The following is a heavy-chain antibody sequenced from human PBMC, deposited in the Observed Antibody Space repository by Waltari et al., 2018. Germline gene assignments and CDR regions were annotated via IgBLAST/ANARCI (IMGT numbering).Heavy chain of an antibody. V-gene: IGHV1-8*01. Sequence: QVQLVQSGAEVKKPGASVKVSCKASGYTFTSYDINWVRQATGQGLEWMGWMNPNSGNTGYAQKFQGRVTMTRNTSISTAYMELSSLRSEDTAMYYCARWGSGDYVWGSYRYQLDYWGQGTLVTVSS. D-gene: IGHD3-16*02. CDR2: MNPNSGNT. J-gene: IGHJ4*02. CDR3: ARWGSGDYVWGSYRYQLDY. CDR1: GYTFTSYD.